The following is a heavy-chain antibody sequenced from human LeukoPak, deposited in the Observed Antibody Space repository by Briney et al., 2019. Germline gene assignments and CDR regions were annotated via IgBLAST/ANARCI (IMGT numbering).Heavy chain of an antibody. D-gene: IGHD1-1*01. J-gene: IGHJ2*01. Sequence: PGGSLRLSCAASGFTVSSNYMNWVRQAPGKGLEWVSVTYSGGGTHYAESVKGRFTVSRENSKNTLYLQMKSLRAEDTAVYYCARDTKGWYFDLWGRGILVTVSS. CDR2: TYSGGGT. CDR1: GFTVSSNY. V-gene: IGHV3-66*01. CDR3: ARDTKGWYFDL.